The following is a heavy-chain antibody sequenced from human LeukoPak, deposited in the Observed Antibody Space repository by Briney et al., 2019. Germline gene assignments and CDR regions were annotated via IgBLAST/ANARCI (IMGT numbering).Heavy chain of an antibody. D-gene: IGHD1-26*01. J-gene: IGHJ3*02. Sequence: PGGSLRLSCAASGSTFSSYEMNWVRQAPGKGLEWVSYIRHSDSTLYYADSVKGRFTISRDNAKNSLFLQMNSLRAEDTAIYYCARAPALSGSYTGGVFDIWGQGTMVTVSS. CDR1: GSTFSSYE. V-gene: IGHV3-48*03. CDR3: ARAPALSGSYTGGVFDI. CDR2: IRHSDSTL.